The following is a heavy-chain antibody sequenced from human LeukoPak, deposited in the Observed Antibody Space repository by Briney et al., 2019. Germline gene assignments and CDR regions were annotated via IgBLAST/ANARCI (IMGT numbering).Heavy chain of an antibody. Sequence: GGSLRLSCAVSGFTFSDHYMDWVRQAPGKGLEWVGRTRNKANKYTTDYAASVKGRFTISRDESKNSLYLQMNSLKTEDTAVYYCARDYTSGGMDVWGQGTTVTVSS. CDR3: ARDYTSGGMDV. D-gene: IGHD3-10*01. CDR1: GFTFSDHY. CDR2: TRNKANKYTT. V-gene: IGHV3-72*01. J-gene: IGHJ6*02.